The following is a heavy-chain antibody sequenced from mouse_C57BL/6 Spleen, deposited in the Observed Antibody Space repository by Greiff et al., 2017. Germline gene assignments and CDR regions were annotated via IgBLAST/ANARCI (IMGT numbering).Heavy chain of an antibody. J-gene: IGHJ2*01. V-gene: IGHV1-52*01. CDR1: GYTFTSYW. CDR2: IDPSDSET. Sequence: QVQLQQPGAELVRPGSSVKLSCKASGYTFTSYWMHWVKQRPIQGLEWIGNIDPSDSETHYNQKFKDKATLTVDKSSSTAYMQLSSLTSEDSAVYYGARGVGRSGYFDYWGQGTTLTVSS. CDR3: ARGVGRSGYFDY. D-gene: IGHD4-1*01.